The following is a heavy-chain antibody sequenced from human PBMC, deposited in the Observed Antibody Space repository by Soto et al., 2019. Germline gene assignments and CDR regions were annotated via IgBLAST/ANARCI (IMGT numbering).Heavy chain of an antibody. J-gene: IGHJ4*02. CDR2: ISSTSSFI. V-gene: IGHV3-21*01. CDR3: ARALRYCSGGICYPPPYYFDY. Sequence: EVQLVESGGGLVKPGGSLRVSCAASGFTFSTYNMNWVRQAPGKGLEWVSSISSTSSFIYYADSVKCRFTISRDNAQTSLSLHMNSLRAEDTAVYYCARALRYCSGGICYPPPYYFDYWGQGTLVTVSS. CDR1: GFTFSTYN. D-gene: IGHD2-15*01.